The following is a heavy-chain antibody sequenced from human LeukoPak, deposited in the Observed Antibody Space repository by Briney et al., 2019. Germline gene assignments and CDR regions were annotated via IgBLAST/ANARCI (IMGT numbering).Heavy chain of an antibody. Sequence: GGSLRLSCAASGFPFSNYAMSWVRQASGKGLEWVLAITVRGGNTYYADSVKGRFTISRDNSKNTLYIQMNSLRGEDTAVYYCAKWGDFDVLTGYYVPDFWGQGTLVTVSS. J-gene: IGHJ4*02. CDR1: GFPFSNYA. CDR2: ITVRGGNT. CDR3: AKWGDFDVLTGYYVPDF. D-gene: IGHD3-9*01. V-gene: IGHV3-23*01.